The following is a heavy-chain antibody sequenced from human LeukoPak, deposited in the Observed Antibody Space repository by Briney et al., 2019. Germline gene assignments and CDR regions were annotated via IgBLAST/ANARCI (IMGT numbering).Heavy chain of an antibody. CDR2: IYSSGST. CDR1: GGSISSSSYY. Sequence: PSETLSLSCTVSGGSISSSSYYWGWIRQPPGKGLEWMGSIYSSGSTYYNPSLKRVTISVDTSKNQFSLKVRSVTAADTAVYYCARHIDFPAEFDYWGQGTLVSVSS. V-gene: IGHV4-39*01. CDR3: ARHIDFPAEFDY. D-gene: IGHD3-9*01. J-gene: IGHJ4*02.